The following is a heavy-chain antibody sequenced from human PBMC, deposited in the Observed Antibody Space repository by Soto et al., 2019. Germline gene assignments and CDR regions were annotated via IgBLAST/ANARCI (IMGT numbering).Heavy chain of an antibody. J-gene: IGHJ6*02. CDR1: SGPSSSHN. Sequence: QVQLQQSGPGLVKPSETLSLTCSVSSGPSSSHNWGWIRQPPGRGLEWIGYVYSTGGTSYNPSLKRRVTISADTATNHISLTLTSVTGADTAVYYCVRQGIGNLHGLVDVWGQGTKVRVSS. CDR2: VYSTGGT. V-gene: IGHV4-59*08. CDR3: VRQGIGNLHGLVDV. D-gene: IGHD1-1*01.